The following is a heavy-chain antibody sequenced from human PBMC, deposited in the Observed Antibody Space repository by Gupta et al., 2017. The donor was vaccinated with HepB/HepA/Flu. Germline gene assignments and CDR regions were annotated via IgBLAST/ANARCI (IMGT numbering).Heavy chain of an antibody. CDR2: ISGSGGST. CDR3: AKEAGKVYGDYIQF. J-gene: IGHJ4*02. D-gene: IGHD4-17*01. Sequence: EVQLLESGGGFIQSGGYLSPSCAASGFTFHIYAMSWVRQAPGEGLQWVSAISGSGGSTYYADSVKGRFTISRDNSKNTLYLQMNSLRAEDTAVYYCAKEAGKVYGDYIQFWGQGTLVTVSS. V-gene: IGHV3-23*01. CDR1: GFTFHIYA.